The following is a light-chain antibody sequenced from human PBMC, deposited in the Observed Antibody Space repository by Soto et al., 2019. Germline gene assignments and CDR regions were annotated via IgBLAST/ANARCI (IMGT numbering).Light chain of an antibody. Sequence: EIVLTQSPGTLSLSSGERATLSCRASQSVRSNYLAWYQKKPGPAPRLLIYGASSRATGIPDRFGGSGSGTDFTLTISRLEPEDFAVYYCHQYASSPLTFGGGTKVEIK. CDR2: GAS. J-gene: IGKJ4*01. CDR1: QSVRSNY. CDR3: HQYASSPLT. V-gene: IGKV3-20*01.